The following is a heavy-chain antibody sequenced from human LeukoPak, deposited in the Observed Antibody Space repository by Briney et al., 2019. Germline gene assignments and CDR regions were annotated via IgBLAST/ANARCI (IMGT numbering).Heavy chain of an antibody. CDR2: ISDSGGST. J-gene: IGHJ4*02. CDR1: GFTFRSYV. V-gene: IGHV3-23*01. CDR3: AKGSTDSRPYCFDY. Sequence: GESLRLSCAASGFTFRSYVMSWIRQAPGKGLEWVSAISDSGGSTYYADSVKGRFTTSRDNSKNTLYLQMNSLRAEDTAAYYCAKGSTDSRPYCFDYWGQGTLVTVSS.